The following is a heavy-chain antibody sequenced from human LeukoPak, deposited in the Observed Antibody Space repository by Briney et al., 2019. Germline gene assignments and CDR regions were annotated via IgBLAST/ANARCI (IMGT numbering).Heavy chain of an antibody. D-gene: IGHD3-10*01. CDR1: GFSFNKYA. CDR3: AKDKIVGDGRWDFDY. V-gene: IGHV3-23*01. Sequence: PGGSLRLSCVGSGFSFNKYAASWVRLAPGKGLEWVAGMTGGGATYHADSVKGRFVISRDNSKNTVYLQMNSLRAEDTALYFCAKDKIVGDGRWDFDYWGQGTLVTVSS. CDR2: MTGGGAT. J-gene: IGHJ4*02.